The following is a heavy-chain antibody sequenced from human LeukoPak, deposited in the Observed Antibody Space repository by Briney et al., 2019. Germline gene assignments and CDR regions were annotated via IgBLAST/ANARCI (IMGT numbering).Heavy chain of an antibody. V-gene: IGHV3-30*02. Sequence: GGSLRLSCAASGFTFSSYGMHWVRQAPGKGPEWVAFIRYDGSNKYYADSVKGRFTISRDNSKNTMYMQINSLRAEDTAVYYCARDNREQQLVPPTFDYWGQGTLVTVSS. CDR2: IRYDGSNK. CDR1: GFTFSSYG. D-gene: IGHD6-13*01. J-gene: IGHJ4*02. CDR3: ARDNREQQLVPPTFDY.